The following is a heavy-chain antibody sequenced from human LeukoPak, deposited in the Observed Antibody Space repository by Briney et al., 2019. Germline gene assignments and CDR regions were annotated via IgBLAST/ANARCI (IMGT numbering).Heavy chain of an antibody. D-gene: IGHD2-21*01. CDR3: ARSSDCREY. CDR2: ITNSGGTI. CDR1: GLNFSDFF. Sequence: GGSLRHSCAASGLNFSDFFMSWIRQAPGKGLEWLSYITNSGGTIYYAGSVKGRFTVSRDNAKNSLYLQMNSLTAEDTAVYYCARSSDCREYWGEGTLVTVSS. J-gene: IGHJ4*02. V-gene: IGHV3-11*01.